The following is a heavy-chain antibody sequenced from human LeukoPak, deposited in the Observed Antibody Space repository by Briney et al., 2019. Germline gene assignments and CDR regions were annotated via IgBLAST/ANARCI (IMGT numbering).Heavy chain of an antibody. CDR1: GGSISSGSYY. J-gene: IGHJ6*02. Sequence: PSQTLSLTCTVSGGSISSGSYYRSWIRQPAGKGLEWIGRIYTSGSTNYNPSLKSRVTISVDTSKNQFSLKLSSVTAADTAVYYCARVQRQYCSGGSCYSDQYYYYYGMDVWGQGTTVTVSS. CDR2: IYTSGST. D-gene: IGHD2-15*01. V-gene: IGHV4-61*02. CDR3: ARVQRQYCSGGSCYSDQYYYYYGMDV.